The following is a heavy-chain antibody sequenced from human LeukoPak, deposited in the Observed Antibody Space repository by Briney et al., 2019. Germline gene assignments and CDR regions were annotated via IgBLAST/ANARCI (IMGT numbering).Heavy chain of an antibody. J-gene: IGHJ4*02. Sequence: ASVKVSCKASGGTSSSYAISWVRQAPGQGLEWMGTIIPILGVANYAQKFQGRVTITADKSTSSAYMELSSLRSEDTALYYCARGHYGSSAYYPNDYWGQGTLVTVSS. V-gene: IGHV1-69*04. CDR2: IIPILGVA. CDR1: GGTSSSYA. CDR3: ARGHYGSSAYYPNDY. D-gene: IGHD3-22*01.